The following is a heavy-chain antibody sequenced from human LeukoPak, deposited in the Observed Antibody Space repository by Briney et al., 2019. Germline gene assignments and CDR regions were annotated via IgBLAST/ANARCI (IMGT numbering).Heavy chain of an antibody. V-gene: IGHV4-4*07. CDR3: AREAGYYSGGSCYYFDY. Sequence: SETLSLTCTVSGGSISSYYWSWIRQPAGKGLEWIGRIYTSGSTNYNPSLKSRVTMSVDTSKNQFSLKLSSVTAADTAVYYCAREAGYYSGGSCYYFDYWGQGTLVTVSS. CDR1: GGSISSYY. J-gene: IGHJ4*02. D-gene: IGHD2-15*01. CDR2: IYTSGST.